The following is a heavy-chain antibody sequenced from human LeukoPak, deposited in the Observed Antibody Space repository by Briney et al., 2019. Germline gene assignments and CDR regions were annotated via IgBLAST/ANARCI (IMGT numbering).Heavy chain of an antibody. CDR2: INPNSGGT. CDR1: GYTFTGYY. D-gene: IGHD3-3*01. J-gene: IGHJ4*02. Sequence: ASGRVSCKASGYTFTGYYMHWVRQAPGHGLEWMGRINPNSGGTNYAQKFQGRVTMTRATSISTAYMELGRLRSDGTAVYYCARDSYDFLGGEVPFDYWGQGTLVTVSS. V-gene: IGHV1-2*06. CDR3: ARDSYDFLGGEVPFDY.